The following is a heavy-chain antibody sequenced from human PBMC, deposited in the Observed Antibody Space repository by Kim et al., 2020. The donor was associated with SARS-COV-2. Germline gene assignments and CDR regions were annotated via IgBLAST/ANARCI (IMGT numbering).Heavy chain of an antibody. CDR3: TTDPDYYGSGSYYPPAPFDY. Sequence: FTISRDDSKNTLYLQMNSLKTEDTAVYYCTTDPDYYGSGSYYPPAPFDYWGQGTLVTVSS. D-gene: IGHD3-10*01. V-gene: IGHV3-15*01. J-gene: IGHJ4*02.